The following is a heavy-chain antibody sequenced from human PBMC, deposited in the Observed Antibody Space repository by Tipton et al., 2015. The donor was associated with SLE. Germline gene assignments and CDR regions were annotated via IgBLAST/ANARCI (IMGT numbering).Heavy chain of an antibody. J-gene: IGHJ5*02. D-gene: IGHD3-9*01. CDR2: VYSSGST. V-gene: IGHV4-4*07. CDR3: AKDAHYNWLISGNWFDP. CDR1: GGSISTNY. Sequence: TLSLTCIVSGGSISTNYWSWIRQPAGKGLEWIGRVYSSGSTDYNPSLESRVTMSIDTSKNEFSLKLRSVTAADTAIYYCAKDAHYNWLISGNWFDPWGPGIPGHRLL.